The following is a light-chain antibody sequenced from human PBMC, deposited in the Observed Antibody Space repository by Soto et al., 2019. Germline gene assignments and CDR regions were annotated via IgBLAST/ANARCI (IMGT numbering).Light chain of an antibody. J-gene: IGKJ1*01. Sequence: EIVLTQSPGTLSLSPGERATLSCRASQSVSSSYLAWYQQKLGQAPRLLIYGASSRATGIPDRFSGSGSGTDFTLTISRLESEDFAVYYCQQYGSSPWTFGQGTKVEIK. CDR2: GAS. V-gene: IGKV3-20*01. CDR1: QSVSSSY. CDR3: QQYGSSPWT.